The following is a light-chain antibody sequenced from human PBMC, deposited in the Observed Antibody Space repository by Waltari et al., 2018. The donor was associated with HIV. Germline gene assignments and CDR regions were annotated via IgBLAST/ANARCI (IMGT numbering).Light chain of an antibody. J-gene: IGKJ1*01. Sequence: IQMTQSPSTLSASVGDRVTLTCRASQSISTWLAWYQQKPGKAPNLLIYRASTLESGVPSRFSGSGSGTDFTLTISSLQPDDFATYFCQHYNNYPWTFGQGTKVETK. CDR2: RAS. CDR1: QSISTW. V-gene: IGKV1-5*03. CDR3: QHYNNYPWT.